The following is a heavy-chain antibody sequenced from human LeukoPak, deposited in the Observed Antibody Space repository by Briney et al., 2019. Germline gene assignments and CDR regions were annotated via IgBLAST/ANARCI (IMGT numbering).Heavy chain of an antibody. J-gene: IGHJ4*02. V-gene: IGHV4-59*01. CDR1: GDSMRNYY. CDR2: IYYSGST. Sequence: ASETLSLTCSVSGDSMRNYYWSWIQQPPGKGLEWIGYIYYSGSTNYNPSLKSRVTISVDTSKDQFSLKLTSVTATDTAMYYCARDGMGFLRFAYLVQGTLVTVSS. D-gene: IGHD2/OR15-2a*01. CDR3: ARDGMGFLRFAY.